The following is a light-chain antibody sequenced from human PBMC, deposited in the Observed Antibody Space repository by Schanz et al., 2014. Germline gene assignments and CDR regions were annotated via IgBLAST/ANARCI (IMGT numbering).Light chain of an antibody. J-gene: IGLJ2*01. Sequence: QSVLTQPASVSGSPGQSVTISCTGTSSDVGGYNYVSWYQQHPGKAPKLMIYDVNNRPSGVSNRFSGSKSGNTASLTISGLQAEDEADYYCSSYAGSNISFGGGTKLTVL. CDR3: SSYAGSNIS. V-gene: IGLV2-14*01. CDR1: SSDVGGYNY. CDR2: DVN.